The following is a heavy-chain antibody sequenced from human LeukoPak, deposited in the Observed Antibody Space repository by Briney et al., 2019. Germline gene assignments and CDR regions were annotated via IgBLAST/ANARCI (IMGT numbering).Heavy chain of an antibody. D-gene: IGHD3-9*01. CDR2: IYYSGAT. Sequence: SETLSLTCTVSGGSINSGSYYWGWVRQPPGKGLEWIASIYYSGATYYNPSLKSRSTISLDTSKNQFSLRLSSVTAADTAVYFCASLNYDILAGYSPWGQGTLVTVSS. CDR3: ASLNYDILAGYSP. J-gene: IGHJ5*02. CDR1: GGSINSGSYY. V-gene: IGHV4-39*07.